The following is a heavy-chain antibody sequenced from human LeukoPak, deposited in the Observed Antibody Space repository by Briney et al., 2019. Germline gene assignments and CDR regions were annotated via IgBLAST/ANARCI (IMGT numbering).Heavy chain of an antibody. Sequence: GGSLRLSCAASGFTFSSYAMHWVRQAPGKGLEWVAVISYDGSNKKYADSVKGRFTISRVNSQKTLYLQMNSLGAEDAAVYYCARAGVFPFDIWGQGTMVTVSS. CDR2: ISYDGSNK. CDR1: GFTFSSYA. J-gene: IGHJ3*02. D-gene: IGHD3-10*01. V-gene: IGHV3-30*04. CDR3: ARAGVFPFDI.